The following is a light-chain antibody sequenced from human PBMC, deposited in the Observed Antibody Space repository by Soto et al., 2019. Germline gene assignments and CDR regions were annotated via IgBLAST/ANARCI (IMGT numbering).Light chain of an antibody. CDR2: EVS. CDR3: SSYTTSHTLV. CDR1: SSDIGTYNF. V-gene: IGLV2-14*01. Sequence: QSALTQPASVSESPGQSITISCTGTSSDIGTYNFVSWYQHHPGKAPNLVIFEVSTRPSGVSNRFSGSKSGNTASLTISGLQAEDEGEYYCSSYTTSHTLVFGGGTKLTVL. J-gene: IGLJ3*02.